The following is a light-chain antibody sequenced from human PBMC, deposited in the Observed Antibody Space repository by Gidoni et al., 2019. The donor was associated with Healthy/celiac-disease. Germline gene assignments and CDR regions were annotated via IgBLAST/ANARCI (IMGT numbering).Light chain of an antibody. V-gene: IGKV3-11*01. CDR2: DAS. CDR1: QSVSSY. J-gene: IGKJ5*01. CDR3: QQRSNWPAT. Sequence: EIVFTPPPATLSLSPGERATLSCRASQSVSSYLDWYQQKPGQAPRLLIYDASNRATGIPARFSGSGSGTDFTLTISSLEPEDFAVYYCQQRSNWPATFGQGTRLEIK.